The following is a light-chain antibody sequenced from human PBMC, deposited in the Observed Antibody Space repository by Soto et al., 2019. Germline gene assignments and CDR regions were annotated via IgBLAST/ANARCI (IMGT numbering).Light chain of an antibody. CDR1: QSVSSSY. J-gene: IGKJ5*01. CDR3: QQRQYWPPIT. Sequence: EIVMTQSPATLSVSPGERATLSCRASQSVSSSYLAWYQQKPGQAPRLLIYDTSNRATGVPARFSGSGSGTDFTLTISSLEPEDCAIYYCQQRQYWPPITFGQGTRLEI. CDR2: DTS. V-gene: IGKV3-11*01.